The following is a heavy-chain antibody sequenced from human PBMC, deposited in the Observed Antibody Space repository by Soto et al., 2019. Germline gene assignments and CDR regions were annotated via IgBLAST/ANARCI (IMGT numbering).Heavy chain of an antibody. CDR3: ARRGYGLYFDY. CDR2: ISGNGDST. J-gene: IGHJ4*02. Sequence: EVQLVESGGGLVLPGGSLRLSCAASGFTFSYYAMHWVRQAPGKGLEYVSVISGNGDSTYYANSVKGRFTISRDNSKNTLYLKMGSLRDEDMAVYYCARRGYGLYFDYWGQGTLVTVSS. V-gene: IGHV3-64*01. D-gene: IGHD2-15*01. CDR1: GFTFSYYA.